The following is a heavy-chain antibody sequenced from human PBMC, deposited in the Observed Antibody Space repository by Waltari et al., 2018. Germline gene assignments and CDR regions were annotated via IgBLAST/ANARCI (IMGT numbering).Heavy chain of an antibody. J-gene: IGHJ4*02. CDR3: AKDGGGEAGCDGY. Sequence: EVQLVESGGVVVQPGGSLRLSCAASGFTFDDYTMHWVRQAPGKGLEWVSLISWDGGSTYYADSVKGRFTISRDNSKNSLYLQMNSLGTEDTALYYCAKDGGGEAGCDGYWGQGTLVTVSS. D-gene: IGHD3-16*01. V-gene: IGHV3-43*01. CDR1: GFTFDDYT. CDR2: ISWDGGST.